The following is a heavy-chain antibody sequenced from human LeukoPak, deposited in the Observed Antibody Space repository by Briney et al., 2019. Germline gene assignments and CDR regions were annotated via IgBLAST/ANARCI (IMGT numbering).Heavy chain of an antibody. J-gene: IGHJ4*02. Sequence: GGSLRLSCAASGFTFSNYGMHWVRQAPGKGLEWVAFIRYDGSNKYYADSVKGRFTISRDNSKNTLYLQMNSLRAEDTAVYYCAKDRGYWNYFDYWGQGTLVTVSS. CDR2: IRYDGSNK. CDR1: GFTFSNYG. CDR3: AKDRGYWNYFDY. V-gene: IGHV3-30*02. D-gene: IGHD2-8*02.